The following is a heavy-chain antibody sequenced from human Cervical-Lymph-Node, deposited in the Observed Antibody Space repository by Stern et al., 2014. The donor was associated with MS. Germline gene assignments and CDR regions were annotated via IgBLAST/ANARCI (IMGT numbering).Heavy chain of an antibody. J-gene: IGHJ4*02. CDR3: TTGLASSGWYGVWDY. D-gene: IGHD6-19*01. Sequence: EVQLVESGGGLVKPGGSLRLSCAASGFTFSNAWMSWVRQAPGKGLEWVGRIRSKTDGGTTDYAAPVNGRFTISRDDSKNTLYLQMNSLKTEDTAVYYCTTGLASSGWYGVWDYWGQGTLVTVSS. CDR1: GFTFSNAW. V-gene: IGHV3-15*01. CDR2: IRSKTDGGTT.